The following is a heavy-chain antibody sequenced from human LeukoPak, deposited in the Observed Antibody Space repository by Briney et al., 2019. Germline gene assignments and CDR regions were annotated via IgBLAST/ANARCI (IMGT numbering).Heavy chain of an antibody. CDR2: ISVYNGNT. Sequence: GASVKVSCKATGYTFTTYGISWVRQAPGQGLEWMGWISVYNGNTHYAQKLRGRVTMTTDTSTSTAYMELRSLRSDDTAVYYCARDLEAYSSSYGDVFDIWGQGTMVSVSS. D-gene: IGHD6-6*01. CDR1: GYTFTTYG. CDR3: ARDLEAYSSSYGDVFDI. V-gene: IGHV1-18*01. J-gene: IGHJ3*02.